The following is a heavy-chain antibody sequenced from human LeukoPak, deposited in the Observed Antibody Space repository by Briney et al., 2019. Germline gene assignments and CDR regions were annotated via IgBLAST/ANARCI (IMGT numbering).Heavy chain of an antibody. CDR1: GFTFSSYA. J-gene: IGHJ4*02. D-gene: IGHD1-1*01. Sequence: GGSLRLSCAASGFTFSSYAMHWVRQAPGKGLEWVVVISYDGSNKYYADSVKGRFTISRDNSKNTLYLQMNSLRAEDTAVYYCAGEGSQWNDLYWGQGTLVTVSS. CDR2: ISYDGSNK. CDR3: AGEGSQWNDLY. V-gene: IGHV3-30*04.